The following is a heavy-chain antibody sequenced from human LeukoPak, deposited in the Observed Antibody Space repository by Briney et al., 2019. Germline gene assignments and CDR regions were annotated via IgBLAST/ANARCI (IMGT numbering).Heavy chain of an antibody. D-gene: IGHD1-1*01. CDR2: ISGSGGST. CDR1: GFTVSSNY. CDR3: AKDFGSTNY. Sequence: GGSLRLSCAASGFTVSSNYMSWVRQAPGKGLEWVSAISGSGGSTYYADSVKGRFTISRDNSKNTLYLQMNSLRAEDTAVYYCAKDFGSTNYWGQGTLVTVSS. J-gene: IGHJ4*02. V-gene: IGHV3-23*01.